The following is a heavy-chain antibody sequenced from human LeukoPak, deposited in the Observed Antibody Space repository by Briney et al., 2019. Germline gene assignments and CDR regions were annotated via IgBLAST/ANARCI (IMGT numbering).Heavy chain of an antibody. CDR2: ISSSSSYI. J-gene: IGHJ4*02. CDR3: ATNNWNYFDY. D-gene: IGHD1-1*01. CDR1: GFTFSSYS. Sequence: GGSLRLSCAASGFTFSSYSMNWVRQAPGKGLEWVSSISSSSSYIYYADSVKGRFTISRDNAKNSLYLRMNSLRAEDTAVYYCATNNWNYFDYWGQGTLVTVSS. V-gene: IGHV3-21*01.